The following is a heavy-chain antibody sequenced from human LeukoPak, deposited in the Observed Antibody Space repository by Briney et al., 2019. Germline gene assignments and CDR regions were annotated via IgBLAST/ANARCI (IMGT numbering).Heavy chain of an antibody. CDR3: ARGLEFWGGYYRSAHFDY. J-gene: IGHJ4*02. CDR1: GYSISSGYY. D-gene: IGHD3-3*01. V-gene: IGHV4-38-2*02. CDR2: IYHSGST. Sequence: SETLSLTCTVSGYSISSGYYWGWIRQPPGKGLEWIGSIYHSGSTYYNPSLKSRVTISVDTPKNQFSLKLSSVTAADTAVYYCARGLEFWGGYYRSAHFDYWGQGTLVTVSS.